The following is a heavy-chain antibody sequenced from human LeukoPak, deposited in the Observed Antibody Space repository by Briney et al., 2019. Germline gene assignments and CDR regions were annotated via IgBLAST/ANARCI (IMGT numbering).Heavy chain of an antibody. V-gene: IGHV3-30*03. J-gene: IGHJ4*02. Sequence: GGSLRLSCAASGFTFSSYGMHWVRQAPGKGLEWVAVISYDGSNKYYADSVKGRFTISRDNSKNTLYLQMNSLRAEDTAVFHCAREGTYSNGPDYWGQGTLVTVSS. CDR3: AREGTYSNGPDY. D-gene: IGHD3-22*01. CDR1: GFTFSSYG. CDR2: ISYDGSNK.